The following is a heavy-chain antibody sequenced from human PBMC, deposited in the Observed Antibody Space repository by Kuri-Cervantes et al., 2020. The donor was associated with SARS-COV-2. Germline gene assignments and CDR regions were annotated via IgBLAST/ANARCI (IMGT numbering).Heavy chain of an antibody. CDR1: GYTFTSYY. D-gene: IGHD3-10*01. CDR3: ARDHLLNAVTQSKALWFGEYEVYWFDP. CDR2: INPSGGST. Sequence: ASVKVSCKASGYTFTSYYMRWVRQAPGQGLEWMGIINPSGGSTSYAQKFQGRVTMTRDTSTSTVYMELSSLRSEDTAVYYCARDHLLNAVTQSKALWFGEYEVYWFDPWGQGTLVTVSS. J-gene: IGHJ5*02. V-gene: IGHV1-46*01.